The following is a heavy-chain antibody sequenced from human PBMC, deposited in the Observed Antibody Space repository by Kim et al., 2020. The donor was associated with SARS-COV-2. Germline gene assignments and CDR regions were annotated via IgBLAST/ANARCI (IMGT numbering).Heavy chain of an antibody. CDR3: ARDRPLGATGPSGYYGMDV. CDR2: ISSSSSYI. V-gene: IGHV3-21*01. CDR1: GFTFSSYS. D-gene: IGHD1-26*01. Sequence: GGSLRLSCAASGFTFSSYSMNWVRQAPGKGLEWVSSISSSSSYIYYADSVKGRFTISRDNAKNSLYLQMNSLRAEDTAVYYCARDRPLGATGPSGYYGMDVWGQGTTVTVSS. J-gene: IGHJ6*02.